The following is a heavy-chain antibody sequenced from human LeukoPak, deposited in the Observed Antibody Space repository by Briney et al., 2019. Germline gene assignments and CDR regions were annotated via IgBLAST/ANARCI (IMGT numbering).Heavy chain of an antibody. Sequence: GGSLRLSCTVSGFTVSSNSMSWVRQAPGKGLEWVSFIYSGGNTHNSDSMKGRFTISRDNSKNTLYLQMNSLRAEDTAVYYCARRAGDYSHPYDYWGQGTLVTVSS. CDR2: IYSGGNT. CDR3: ARRAGDYSHPYDY. J-gene: IGHJ4*02. V-gene: IGHV3-53*01. CDR1: GFTVSSNS. D-gene: IGHD3-22*01.